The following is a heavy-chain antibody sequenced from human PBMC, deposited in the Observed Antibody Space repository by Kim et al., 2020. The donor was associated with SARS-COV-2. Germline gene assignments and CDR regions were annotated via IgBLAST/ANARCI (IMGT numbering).Heavy chain of an antibody. V-gene: IGHV4-34*01. J-gene: IGHJ4*01. CDR3: ARVGWGYDSSGYYPYYFD. CDR2: INHSGST. CDR1: GGSFSGYY. Sequence: SETLSLTCAVYGGSFSGYYWSWIRQPPGKGLEWIGEINHSGSTNYNPSLKSRVTISVDTSKNQFSLKLSSVTAADTAVYYCARVGWGYDSSGYYPYYFD. D-gene: IGHD3-22*01.